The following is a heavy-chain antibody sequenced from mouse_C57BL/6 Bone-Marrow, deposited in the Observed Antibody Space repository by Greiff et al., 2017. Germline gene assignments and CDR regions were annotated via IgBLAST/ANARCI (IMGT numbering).Heavy chain of an antibody. J-gene: IGHJ4*01. V-gene: IGHV1-69*01. D-gene: IGHD3-2*02. Sequence: QVQLQQPGAELVMPGASVKLSCKASGYTFTSYWMHWVKQRPGQGLEWIGEIDPSDSYTNYNRKFKGKSTLTVDKSSSTAYMQLSSLTSEDSAVYYCARDDFGSGAMDYWCQGTSVTVSS. CDR3: ARDDFGSGAMDY. CDR2: IDPSDSYT. CDR1: GYTFTSYW.